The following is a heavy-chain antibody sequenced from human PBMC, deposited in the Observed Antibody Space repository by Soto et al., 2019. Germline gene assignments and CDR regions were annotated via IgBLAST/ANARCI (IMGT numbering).Heavy chain of an antibody. CDR1: GDSISSGGYS. J-gene: IGHJ4*02. CDR3: ARDIRGYSRALDY. V-gene: IGHV4-30-2*01. D-gene: IGHD5-18*01. Sequence: SETLSLTCAVSGDSISSGGYSWSWIRQPPGKGLEWIGYIYHSGSTYYNPSLKSRVTISVDRSKNQFSLKLSSVTAADAALYYCARDIRGYSRALDYWGQGTQVT. CDR2: IYHSGST.